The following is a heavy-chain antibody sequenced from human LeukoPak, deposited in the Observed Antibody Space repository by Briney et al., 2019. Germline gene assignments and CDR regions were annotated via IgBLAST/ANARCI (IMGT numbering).Heavy chain of an antibody. CDR2: ISGSGSII. V-gene: IGHV3-48*03. J-gene: IGHJ3*02. D-gene: IGHD3-10*01. CDR3: ARQSITMVRGNAFDI. Sequence: GGSLRLSCAASGFSFSNYEMNWVRQAPGKGLEWLSYISGSGSIIYYAHSVKGRFTISRDNAKNSLYLQMNSLRADDTAVYYCARQSITMVRGNAFDIWGQGTMVTVSS. CDR1: GFSFSNYE.